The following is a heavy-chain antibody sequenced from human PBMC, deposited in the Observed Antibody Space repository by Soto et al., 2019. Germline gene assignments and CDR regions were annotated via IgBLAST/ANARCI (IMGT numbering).Heavy chain of an antibody. CDR2: IIPIFGTA. CDR3: ARGFSNYYDSSGYLDYYYYGMDV. V-gene: IGHV1-69*13. Sequence: SVKVSCKASGGTFSSYAISWVRQAPGQGLEWMGGIIPIFGTANYAQKFQGRVTITADESTSTAYMELSSLRSEDTAVYYCARGFSNYYDSSGYLDYYYYGMDVWGQGTTVTVSS. D-gene: IGHD3-22*01. J-gene: IGHJ6*02. CDR1: GGTFSSYA.